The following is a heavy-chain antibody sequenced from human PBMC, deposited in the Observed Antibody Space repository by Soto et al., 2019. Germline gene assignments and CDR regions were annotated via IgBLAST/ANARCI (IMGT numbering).Heavy chain of an antibody. CDR2: IHSDGSIT. CDR3: AKAEGWELPDY. CDR1: GFTFSNFW. J-gene: IGHJ4*02. Sequence: GGSLRLSCAASGFTFSNFWMHWVRQVPGKGLEWVSRIHSDGSITTYADSVKGRFTVSRDNAKNTLYLQMTSLRGEDTAVYYRAKAEGWELPDYWGQGALVTVSS. D-gene: IGHD1-26*01. V-gene: IGHV3-74*03.